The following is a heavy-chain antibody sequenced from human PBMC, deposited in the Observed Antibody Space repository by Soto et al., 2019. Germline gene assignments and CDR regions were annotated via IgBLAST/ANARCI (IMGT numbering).Heavy chain of an antibody. CDR1: GFTFSSYA. CDR2: ISGSGGST. Sequence: PGGSLRLSCAASGFTFSSYAMSWVRQAPGKGLDWVSAISGSGGSTYYADSVKGRFTISRDNSKNTLYLQMNSLRAEDTAVYYCAKGPAYCSGGSCYENWFDPWGQGTLVTVSS. J-gene: IGHJ5*02. CDR3: AKGPAYCSGGSCYENWFDP. V-gene: IGHV3-23*01. D-gene: IGHD2-15*01.